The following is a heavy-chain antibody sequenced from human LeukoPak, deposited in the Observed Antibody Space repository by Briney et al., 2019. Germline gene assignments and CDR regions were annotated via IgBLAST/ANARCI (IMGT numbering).Heavy chain of an antibody. V-gene: IGHV4-61*01. CDR1: GGSVSSGSYY. CDR3: ARGFYYYDD. CDR2: IYYSGST. Sequence: SETLSLTCSVSGGSVSSGSYYWSWIRQPPGKGLEWIGYIYYSGSTNYNPSLKSRVTISVDTSKNQFSLKLTSVTAADTAVYYCARGFYYYDDWGQGTLVTVSS. J-gene: IGHJ4*02. D-gene: IGHD3-3*01.